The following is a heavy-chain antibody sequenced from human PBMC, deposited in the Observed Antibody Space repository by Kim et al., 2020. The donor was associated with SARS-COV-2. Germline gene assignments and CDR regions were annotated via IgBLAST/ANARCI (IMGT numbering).Heavy chain of an antibody. CDR3: AKDQGSGWGPWSA. Sequence: GGSLRLSCAASGFTFSSYGMHWVRQAPGKGLEWVAVISYDGSNKYYADSVKGRFTISRDNSKNTLYLQMNSLRAEDTAVYYCAKDQGSGWGPWSAWGQGTLVTDSS. CDR1: GFTFSSYG. D-gene: IGHD6-19*01. J-gene: IGHJ5*02. V-gene: IGHV3-30*18. CDR2: ISYDGSNK.